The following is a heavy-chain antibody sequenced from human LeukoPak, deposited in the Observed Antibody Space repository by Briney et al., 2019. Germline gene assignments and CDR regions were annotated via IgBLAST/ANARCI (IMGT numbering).Heavy chain of an antibody. CDR1: GFTFSSYA. V-gene: IGHV3-23*01. CDR2: ISGSGGST. CDR3: AKELLWFGELFRDAFDI. Sequence: PGGSLRLSCAASGFTFSSYAISWVRQAPGKGLEWVSAISGSGGSTYYADSVKGRFTISRDSSKNTLYLQMNSLRAEDTAVYYCAKELLWFGELFRDAFDIWGQGTMVTVSS. J-gene: IGHJ3*02. D-gene: IGHD3-10*01.